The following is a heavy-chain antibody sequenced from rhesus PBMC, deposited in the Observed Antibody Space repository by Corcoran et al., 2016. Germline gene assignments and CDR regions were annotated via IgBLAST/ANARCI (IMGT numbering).Heavy chain of an antibody. CDR3: ARDGYSGYDY. V-gene: IGHV4-122*02. CDR2: ISCSRHT. Sequence: QLQLQESGPGLVKPSETLSLTCAVSGYSISSGYGWSWIRQPPGKGLEWIGYISCSRHTSYNPSLKSRVTISRVASESQFSLKLGSVTTADTAVYYCARDGYSGYDYWGQGVLVTVSS. D-gene: IGHD5-30*01. CDR1: GYSISSGYG. J-gene: IGHJ4*01.